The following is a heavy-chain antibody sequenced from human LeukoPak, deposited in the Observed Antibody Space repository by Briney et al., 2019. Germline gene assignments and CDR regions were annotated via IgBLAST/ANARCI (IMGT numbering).Heavy chain of an antibody. J-gene: IGHJ4*02. CDR2: IYPGDSDT. V-gene: IGHV5-51*01. CDR1: GYSFITYW. CDR3: ARQVNGGNFDY. Sequence: GESLKISCKASGYSFITYWIGWVRQMPGKGLEWMGIIYPGDSDTRYSPSFLGQVTFSVDKSISTAYLQWSSLEASDTAIYYCARQVNGGNFDYWGQGTLVIISS. D-gene: IGHD2-8*01.